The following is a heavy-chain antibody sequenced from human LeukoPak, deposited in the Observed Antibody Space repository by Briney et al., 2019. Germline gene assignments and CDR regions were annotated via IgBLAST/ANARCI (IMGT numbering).Heavy chain of an antibody. CDR3: AKDKGRTMVRGSFDY. J-gene: IGHJ4*02. D-gene: IGHD3-10*01. V-gene: IGHV3-23*01. Sequence: GGCLRLSCAASGYTFSSYAMRWVRQAPGKGVEWVSAIRGSGGSTYYAYSVKGRFTISRDNSNNTLYLQMNNMRADDTSVYYCAKDKGRTMVRGSFDYWGQGTLVTVSS. CDR1: GYTFSSYA. CDR2: IRGSGGST.